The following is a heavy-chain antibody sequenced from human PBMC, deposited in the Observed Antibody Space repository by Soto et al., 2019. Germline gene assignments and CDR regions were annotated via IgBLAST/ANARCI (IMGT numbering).Heavy chain of an antibody. CDR2: INHSGST. D-gene: IGHD4-17*01. V-gene: IGHV4-34*01. J-gene: IGHJ6*02. CDR1: GGSFSGYY. CDR3: ASPGNYGGTYYYYGMDV. Sequence: SETLSLTCAVYGGSFSGYYWSWIRQPPGKGLEWIGEINHSGSTNYNPSLKSRVTISVDTSKNQFSLKLRSVTAADTAVYYCASPGNYGGTYYYYGMDVWGQGTTVTVSS.